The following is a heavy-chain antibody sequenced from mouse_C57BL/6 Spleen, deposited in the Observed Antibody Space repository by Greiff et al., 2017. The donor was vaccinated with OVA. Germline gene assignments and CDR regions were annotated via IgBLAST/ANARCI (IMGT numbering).Heavy chain of an antibody. V-gene: IGHV1-15*01. Sequence: VKLVESGAELVRPGASVTLSCKASGYTFTDYEMHWVKQTPVHGLEWIGAIDPETGGTAYNQKFKGKAILTADKSSSTAYMELRSLTSEDSAVYYCTRRYHYWGQGTTLTVSS. D-gene: IGHD1-1*01. J-gene: IGHJ2*01. CDR2: IDPETGGT. CDR1: GYTFTDYE. CDR3: TRRYHY.